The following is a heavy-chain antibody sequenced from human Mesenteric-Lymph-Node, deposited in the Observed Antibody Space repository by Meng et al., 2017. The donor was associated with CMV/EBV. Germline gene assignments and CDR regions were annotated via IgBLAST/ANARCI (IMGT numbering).Heavy chain of an antibody. CDR3: ARDGYCSGGSCFEYYGMDV. CDR2: ISTTGNSI. D-gene: IGHD2-15*01. CDR1: GFTFSDHY. V-gene: IGHV3-11*01. Sequence: GESLKISCAASGFTFSDHYMTWIRQAPGKGLEWVSYISTTGNSIYYADSVKGRFAISRDNAKNSLYLQMNSLRAEDTAVYYCARDGYCSGGSCFEYYGMDVWGQGTPVTVSS. J-gene: IGHJ6*02.